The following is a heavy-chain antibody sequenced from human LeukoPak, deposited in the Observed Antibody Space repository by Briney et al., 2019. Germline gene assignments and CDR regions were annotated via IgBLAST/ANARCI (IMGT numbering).Heavy chain of an antibody. Sequence: GGSLRLSCATSGFSFYNLAFHWVRQAPGKGLEWVSLISHDGNSRKYADSVKGRFIVSRDNSKNTLYLQMNSLRSEDTAVYYCASDSAWNLRGGYLDHWGQGTLVSVSS. D-gene: IGHD2-15*01. V-gene: IGHV3-30*04. J-gene: IGHJ4*02. CDR1: GFSFYNLA. CDR2: ISHDGNSR. CDR3: ASDSAWNLRGGYLDH.